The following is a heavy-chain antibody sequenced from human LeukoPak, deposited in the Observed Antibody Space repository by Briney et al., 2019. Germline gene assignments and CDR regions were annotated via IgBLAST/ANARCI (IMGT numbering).Heavy chain of an antibody. D-gene: IGHD2-15*01. Sequence: WGSLRLSCAASGFTFTNAWMSWVSRAPGKGLEWVGRIKSKTDGGTTDYAAPVKGRFTISRDDSKNTLYLQMNSLETEDTAVYYCTNTVVVVASTGFDYWGQGTLVTVSS. CDR3: TNTVVVVASTGFDY. CDR2: IKSKTDGGTT. J-gene: IGHJ4*02. CDR1: GFTFTNAW. V-gene: IGHV3-15*01.